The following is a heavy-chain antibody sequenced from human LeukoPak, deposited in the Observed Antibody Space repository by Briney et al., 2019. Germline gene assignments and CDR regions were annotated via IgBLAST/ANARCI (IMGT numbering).Heavy chain of an antibody. J-gene: IGHJ4*02. V-gene: IGHV1-2*06. CDR3: ARGSPRIAVAGSDY. CDR2: INPNSGGT. Sequence: GASVTVSCKASGYTFTGYYMHWVRQAPGQGLEWMGRINPNSGGTNYAQKFQGRVTMTRDKSISTAYMELSRLRSDDTAVYYCARGSPRIAVAGSDYWGQGTLVTVSS. CDR1: GYTFTGYY. D-gene: IGHD6-19*01.